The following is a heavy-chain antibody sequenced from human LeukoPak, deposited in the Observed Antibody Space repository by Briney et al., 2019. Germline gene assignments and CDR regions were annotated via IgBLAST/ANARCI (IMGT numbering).Heavy chain of an antibody. CDR1: GYTFTSYG. V-gene: IGHV1-69*13. Sequence: ASVKVSCKASGYTFTSYGISWVRQAPGQGLEWMGGIIPIFGTANYAQKFQGRVTITADESTSTAYMELSSLRSEDTAVYYCARLSSQDGPIAARPGYFQHWGQGTLVTVSS. J-gene: IGHJ1*01. CDR3: ARLSSQDGPIAARPGYFQH. CDR2: IIPIFGTA. D-gene: IGHD6-6*01.